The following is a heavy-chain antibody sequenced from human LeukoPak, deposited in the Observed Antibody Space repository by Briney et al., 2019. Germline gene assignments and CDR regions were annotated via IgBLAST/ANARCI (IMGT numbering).Heavy chain of an antibody. Sequence: GGSPRLSCAASGFTVSSNYMSWVRQAPGKGLEWVSVIYSGGSTYYADSVKGRFTISRDNSKNTLYLQMNSLRAEDTAVYYCARAAEWLVLDYWGQGTLVTVSS. CDR1: GFTVSSNY. J-gene: IGHJ4*02. CDR3: ARAAEWLVLDY. D-gene: IGHD6-19*01. CDR2: IYSGGST. V-gene: IGHV3-53*01.